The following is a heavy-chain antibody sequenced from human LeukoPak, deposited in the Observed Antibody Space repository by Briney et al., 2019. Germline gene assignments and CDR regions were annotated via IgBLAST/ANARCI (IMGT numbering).Heavy chain of an antibody. Sequence: SETLSLTCAVYGWSFSGYYWSWIRQPPGKGLEWIGEINHSGSTNYNPSLKSRVTISVDTYKNPFSLKLRSVTAADTAVYYCARGLRCSSTSCYGSKFRYYYYGMDVWGKGTTVTVSS. CDR3: ARGLRCSSTSCYGSKFRYYYYGMDV. J-gene: IGHJ6*04. CDR2: INHSGST. D-gene: IGHD2-2*01. V-gene: IGHV4-34*01. CDR1: GWSFSGYY.